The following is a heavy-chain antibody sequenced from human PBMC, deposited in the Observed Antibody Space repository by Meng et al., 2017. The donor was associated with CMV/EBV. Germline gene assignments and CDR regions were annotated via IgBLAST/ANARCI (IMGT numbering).Heavy chain of an antibody. J-gene: IGHJ4*02. V-gene: IGHV4-59*01. CDR1: GGSISSYY. CDR2: IYYSGST. D-gene: IGHD5-18*01. CDR3: ARGGARDTARLGY. Sequence: GSLRLSCTVSGGSISSYYWSWIRQPPGKGLEWIGYIYYSGSTNYKHSLKSRVTISVDTSKNQFSLKLSSVTAADTAVYYCARGGARDTARLGYWGQGTLVTVSS.